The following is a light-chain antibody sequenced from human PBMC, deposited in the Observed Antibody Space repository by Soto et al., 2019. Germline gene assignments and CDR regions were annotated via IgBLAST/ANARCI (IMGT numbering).Light chain of an antibody. CDR1: SSNIGINT. J-gene: IGLJ3*02. Sequence: QSVLTQPPSASGTPGQRVTISCSGSSSNIGINTVNWYQQLPGTAPKLLINSDNQRPAGVADRFSGSKSGTSASLAIGGLQSADEANYYCAAWDDSLKGWVFGGGTKLTVL. V-gene: IGLV1-44*01. CDR2: SDN. CDR3: AAWDDSLKGWV.